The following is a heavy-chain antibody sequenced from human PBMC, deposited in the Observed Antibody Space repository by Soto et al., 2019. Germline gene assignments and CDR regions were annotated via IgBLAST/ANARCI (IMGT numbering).Heavy chain of an antibody. V-gene: IGHV3-23*01. J-gene: IGHJ4*02. CDR1: GFTFSSYA. CDR3: AKRATGTYFDY. Sequence: PGGSLRLSCAASGFTFSSYAMNWVRQAPGKGLEWVSVISGSGGNKYYADSVKGRFTISRDNSKNTLYLQMNSLRAEDTAVYYCAKRATGTYFDYWGQGTLVTVSS. CDR2: ISGSGGNK. D-gene: IGHD1-1*01.